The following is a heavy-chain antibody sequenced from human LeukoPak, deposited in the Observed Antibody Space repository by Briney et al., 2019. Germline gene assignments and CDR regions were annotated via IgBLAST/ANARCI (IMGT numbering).Heavy chain of an antibody. D-gene: IGHD4-17*01. CDR1: GSTFSDYW. CDR3: ARGGRHTVTTIVCDHFDY. V-gene: IGHV3-7*01. Sequence: GGSLRLSCGVSGSTFSDYWMSWVRQAPGKGLEWVASIKQDGSDKYYVDPVKGRFTISRDNAKKSQYLQMSSLRVEDTAVYYCARGGRHTVTTIVCDHFDYWGQGTLVTVSS. CDR2: IKQDGSDK. J-gene: IGHJ4*02.